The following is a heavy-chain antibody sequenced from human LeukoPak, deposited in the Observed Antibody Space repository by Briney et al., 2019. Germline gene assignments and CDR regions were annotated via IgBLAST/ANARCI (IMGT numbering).Heavy chain of an antibody. CDR2: IWYDGSNK. D-gene: IGHD2-15*01. J-gene: IGHJ6*02. Sequence: GGSLRLSCAASGFTFSSYDMHWVRQAPGKGLEWVAVIWYDGSNKYYADSVKGRFTISRDNSKNTLYLQMNSLRAEDTAVYYCARDQLSAQFYLGYCSGGSCYGEGYGMDVWGQGTTVTVSS. CDR1: GFTFSSYD. CDR3: ARDQLSAQFYLGYCSGGSCYGEGYGMDV. V-gene: IGHV3-33*01.